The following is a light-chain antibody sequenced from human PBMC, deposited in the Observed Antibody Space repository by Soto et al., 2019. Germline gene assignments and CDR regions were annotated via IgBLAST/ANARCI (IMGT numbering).Light chain of an antibody. CDR2: GNS. CDR1: SSNIGAGYD. CDR3: QSYYISRTTWV. Sequence: QSVLTQPPSVSGAPRQRVTISCTGSSSNIGAGYDVHWYQQLPGTAPKLLIYGNSNRPSGVPDRFSGSKSGASASLAITGLQAEDEDDYYCQSYYISRTTWVFGGGTKVTVL. J-gene: IGLJ3*02. V-gene: IGLV1-40*01.